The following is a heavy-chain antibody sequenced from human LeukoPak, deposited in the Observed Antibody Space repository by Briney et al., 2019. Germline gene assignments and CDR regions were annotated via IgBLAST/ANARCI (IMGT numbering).Heavy chain of an antibody. D-gene: IGHD3-10*01. Sequence: ASVKVSCKASGYTLTSYDITWVRQATGQGLEWVGWMNPNSGNTGYAHKFQGRVTMTRNTSISTAYMELSSLRSEDTAVYYCARGSFGTSDYWGQGTPVTVSS. J-gene: IGHJ4*02. CDR1: GYTLTSYD. CDR2: MNPNSGNT. V-gene: IGHV1-8*01. CDR3: ARGSFGTSDY.